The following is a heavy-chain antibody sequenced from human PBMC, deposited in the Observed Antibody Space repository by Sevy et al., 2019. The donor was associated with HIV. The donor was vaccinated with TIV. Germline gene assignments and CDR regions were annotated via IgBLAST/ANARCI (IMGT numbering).Heavy chain of an antibody. D-gene: IGHD3-3*01. CDR3: TKVDFGGEGGFDL. CDR2: ISASGGRT. Sequence: GGSLRLSCAASGFTFSNYAMSWVRQAPGKGLEWVSGISASGGRTHYADSVKGRFTISRDNSKNTLYLQMNSLRAEDTAVYYCTKVDFGGEGGFDLWGQGSMVTVSS. V-gene: IGHV3-23*01. CDR1: GFTFSNYA. J-gene: IGHJ3*01.